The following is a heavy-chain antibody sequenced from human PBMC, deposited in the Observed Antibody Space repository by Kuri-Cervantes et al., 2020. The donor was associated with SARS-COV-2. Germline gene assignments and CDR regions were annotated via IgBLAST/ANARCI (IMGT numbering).Heavy chain of an antibody. CDR1: GGSISNYY. CDR3: ARGAVVRGPKYYFDY. D-gene: IGHD3-10*01. CDR2: IYKGGST. V-gene: IGHV4-59*01. Sequence: SETLSLTCIVSGGSISNYYWSWIRQPPGNGLEWIGDIYKGGSTNSNPSLKTRVSISVDTSKNQFSLRLSSVTAADTAVYYCARGAVVRGPKYYFDYWGQGTLVTVSS. J-gene: IGHJ4*02.